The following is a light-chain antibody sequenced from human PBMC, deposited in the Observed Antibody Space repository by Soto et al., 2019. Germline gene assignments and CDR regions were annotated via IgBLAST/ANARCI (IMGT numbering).Light chain of an antibody. V-gene: IGKV3-20*01. J-gene: IGKJ2*01. CDR1: EGVVSRF. CDR3: QPDGGSRPVYT. CDR2: GAS. Sequence: EIVLTQSPGTLSLSPGERATLSCRASEGVVSRFLGWYQQKGGQAPRLLIYGASSRATGIPDRFSGGGSGTDFTLTIRILEPEDVAVYYCQPDGGSRPVYTFGQGTKLEIK.